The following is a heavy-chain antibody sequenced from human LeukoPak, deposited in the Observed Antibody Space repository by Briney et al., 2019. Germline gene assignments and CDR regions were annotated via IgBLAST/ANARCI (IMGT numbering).Heavy chain of an antibody. CDR1: GFTFSTYA. CDR2: ISSSSSYI. CDR3: ARDKMDDSPYYFDY. D-gene: IGHD2-15*01. V-gene: IGHV3-21*01. J-gene: IGHJ4*02. Sequence: GGSLRLSCAASGFTFSTYAMSWVRQAPGKGLEWVSSISSSSSYIYYADSVKGRFTISRDNAKNSLYLQMNSLRAEDTAVYYCARDKMDDSPYYFDYWGQGTLVTVSS.